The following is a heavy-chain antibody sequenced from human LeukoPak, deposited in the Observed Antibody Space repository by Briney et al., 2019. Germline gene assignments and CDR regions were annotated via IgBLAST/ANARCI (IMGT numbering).Heavy chain of an antibody. D-gene: IGHD2-2*01. V-gene: IGHV1-69*04. CDR2: IIPILGIA. CDR1: GGTFSSYA. Sequence: SVKVSCKASGGTFSSYAISWLRQAPGQGLEWMGRIIPILGIANYAQKFQGRVTITADKSTSTAYMELSSLRSEDTAVYYCARADVVVVPAATGGYYYYGMDVWGQGTTVTVSS. CDR3: ARADVVVVPAATGGYYYYGMDV. J-gene: IGHJ6*02.